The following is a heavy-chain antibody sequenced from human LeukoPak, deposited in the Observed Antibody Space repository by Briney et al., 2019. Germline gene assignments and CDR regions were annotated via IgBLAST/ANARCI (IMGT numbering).Heavy chain of an antibody. CDR2: IKSKTDGGTT. CDR3: TTSPHGYYYYYMDV. V-gene: IGHV3-15*01. CDR1: GFTFSNAW. Sequence: PGGSLRLSCAASGFTFSNAWMSWVRQAPGKGLEWVGRIKSKTDGGTTDYAAPVKGRFTISRDDSKNTLYLQMNSLKTEDTAVYYCTTSPHGYYYYYMDVWGKGTTVTVSS. J-gene: IGHJ6*03.